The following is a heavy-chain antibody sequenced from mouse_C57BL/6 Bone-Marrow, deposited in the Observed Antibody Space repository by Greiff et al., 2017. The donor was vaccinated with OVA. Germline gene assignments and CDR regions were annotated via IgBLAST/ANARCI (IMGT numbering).Heavy chain of an antibody. V-gene: IGHV5-9*01. Sequence: EVQGVESGGGLVKPGGSLKLSCAASGFTFSSYTMSWVRQTPEKRLEWVATISGGGGNTYYPDSVQGRLPISRDNAKNTLYLQMSSLRSEDTALDYCARRRAPWFAYWGQGTLVTVSA. CDR3: ARRRAPWFAY. CDR1: GFTFSSYT. CDR2: ISGGGGNT. D-gene: IGHD3-1*01. J-gene: IGHJ3*01.